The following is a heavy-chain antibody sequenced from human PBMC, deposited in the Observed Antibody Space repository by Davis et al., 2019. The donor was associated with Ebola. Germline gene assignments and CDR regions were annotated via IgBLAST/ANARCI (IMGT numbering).Heavy chain of an antibody. CDR1: GFTFSDYY. D-gene: IGHD4-11*01. V-gene: IGHV4-34*01. CDR3: ARDGETTVTTLDY. Sequence: GSLRLSCAASGFTFSDYYMSWIRQPPGKGLEWIGEIYHSGSTNYNPSLKSRVTISVDKSKNQFSLKLSSVTAADTAVYYCARDGETTVTTLDYWGQGTLVTVSS. J-gene: IGHJ4*02. CDR2: IYHSGST.